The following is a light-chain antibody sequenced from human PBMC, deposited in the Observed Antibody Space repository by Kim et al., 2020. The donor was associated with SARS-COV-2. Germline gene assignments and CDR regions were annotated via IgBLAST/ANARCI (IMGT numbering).Light chain of an antibody. V-gene: IGLV2-11*01. J-gene: IGLJ3*02. CDR2: DVN. Sequence: QSAPTQPRSVSGSPGQSVTISCSGISNDFYGSYYVSWYQQHPGRAPKVMIYDVNKRPSGVPDRFSGSRSGNTASLTISELQAEDEADYYCCSFGSPYIFRMFGGGTQLTVL. CDR1: SNDFYGSYY. CDR3: CSFGSPYIFRM.